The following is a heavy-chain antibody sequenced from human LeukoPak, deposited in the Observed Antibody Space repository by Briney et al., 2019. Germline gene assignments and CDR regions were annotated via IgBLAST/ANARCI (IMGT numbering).Heavy chain of an antibody. Sequence: ASQTLSLTCTVSGASISSGDYYWSWLRQPPGKGLEWIGYIYNSGSTFYNPSLKSRLTISVDTSKKRFSLKLSSVAAADAAVYYCARAKGPGAHYNWFDPWGQGILVTVSS. CDR2: IYNSGST. CDR3: ARAKGPGAHYNWFDP. CDR1: GASISSGDYY. D-gene: IGHD2-2*01. V-gene: IGHV4-30-4*01. J-gene: IGHJ5*02.